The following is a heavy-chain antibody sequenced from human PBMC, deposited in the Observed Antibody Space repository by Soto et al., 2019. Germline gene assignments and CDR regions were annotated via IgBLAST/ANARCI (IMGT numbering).Heavy chain of an antibody. Sequence: PSETLSLTCAVYGGSFSGYYWSWIRQPPGKGLEWIGEINHSGSTNYNPSLKSRVTISVDTSKNQFSLKLSSVTAADTAVYYCARRRRFLEWLLGGGWFDPWGQGTLVTVSS. J-gene: IGHJ5*02. V-gene: IGHV4-34*01. D-gene: IGHD3-3*01. CDR3: ARRRRFLEWLLGGGWFDP. CDR1: GGSFSGYY. CDR2: INHSGST.